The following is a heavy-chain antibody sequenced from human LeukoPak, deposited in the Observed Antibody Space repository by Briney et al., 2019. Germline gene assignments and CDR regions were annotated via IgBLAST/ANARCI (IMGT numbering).Heavy chain of an antibody. D-gene: IGHD2-21*02. CDR3: AREAGCGADCFGWFDP. Sequence: ASVKVSCKASGGTFSSYAISWVRQARGQGLEWMGGIIPIFGTANYAQRFQGRVTITTDESTSTAYMELSSLRSEDTAVYYCAREAGCGADCFGWFDPWGQGTLVTVSS. V-gene: IGHV1-69*05. CDR1: GGTFSSYA. J-gene: IGHJ5*02. CDR2: IIPIFGTA.